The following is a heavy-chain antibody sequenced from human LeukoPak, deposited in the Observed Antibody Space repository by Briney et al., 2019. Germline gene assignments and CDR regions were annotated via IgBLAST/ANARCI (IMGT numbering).Heavy chain of an antibody. J-gene: IGHJ3*02. Sequence: GGSLRLSCAASGFTFSSYSMNWVLQAPGKGLEWVSSISSSSSYIYYADSVKGRFTISRDNAKNSLYLQMNSLRAEDTAVYYCARDLYSSSMIGAFDIWGQGTMVTVSS. D-gene: IGHD6-13*01. CDR3: ARDLYSSSMIGAFDI. CDR2: ISSSSSYI. V-gene: IGHV3-21*01. CDR1: GFTFSSYS.